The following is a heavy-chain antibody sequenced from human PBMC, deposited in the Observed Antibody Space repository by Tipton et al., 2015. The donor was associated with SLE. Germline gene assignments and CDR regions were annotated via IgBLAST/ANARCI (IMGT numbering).Heavy chain of an antibody. CDR3: ARVGMITFGGVIDTHWFDP. CDR1: GYTFTGYC. J-gene: IGHJ5*02. D-gene: IGHD3-16*02. Sequence: PLVQSGAEVKKPGASVKVSCKASGYTFTGYCMHWVRQAPGQGLERMGWINPYSGGTNYAQKFQGRVTMTRDTSISTAYMELSRLRSDDTAVYYCARVGMITFGGVIDTHWFDPWGQGTLVTVSS. CDR2: INPYSGGT. V-gene: IGHV1-2*02.